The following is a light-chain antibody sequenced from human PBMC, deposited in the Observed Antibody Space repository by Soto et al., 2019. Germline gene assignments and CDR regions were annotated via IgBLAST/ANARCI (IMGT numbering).Light chain of an antibody. V-gene: IGLV2-8*01. CDR1: SSDVGGYNY. CDR3: SSYGGSNTVV. J-gene: IGLJ2*01. CDR2: EVS. Sequence: QSVLTQPPSASGSHRQSVTISCTGSSSDVGGYNYVSWYKQHPGKAPKLMIYEVSKRPSGVPDRLSGSKSGNTASLTVSGLQAENETDYYCSSYGGSNTVVFGGGTKLTVL.